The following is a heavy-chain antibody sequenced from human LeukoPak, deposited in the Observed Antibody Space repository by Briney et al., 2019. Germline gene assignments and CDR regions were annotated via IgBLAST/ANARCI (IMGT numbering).Heavy chain of an antibody. D-gene: IGHD4-17*01. CDR2: VSGYNGVT. V-gene: IGHV1-18*01. J-gene: IGHJ4*02. CDR3: ARRGGDLREDY. CDR1: GYTFTTYG. Sequence: ASVKVSCKASGYTFTTYGISWVRQAPGEGLEWMGWVSGYNGVTHYARNLQDRVTMTTDTFTSTAFMELRSLRSDDTAVYYCARRGGDLREDYWGQGTLVTVSS.